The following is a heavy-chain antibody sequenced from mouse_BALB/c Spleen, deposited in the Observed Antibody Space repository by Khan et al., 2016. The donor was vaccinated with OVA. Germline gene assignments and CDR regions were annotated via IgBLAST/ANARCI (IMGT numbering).Heavy chain of an antibody. D-gene: IGHD1-1*01. V-gene: IGHV3-2*02. CDR2: IKYSGTT. Sequence: EVKLEESGPGLVKPSQSLSLTCTVTGYSITSDYAWNWIRQFPGNQLEWMGYIKYSGTTSYNPSLNSRISITRNTSKNQFFLQLNSVTTETTATSYLTRSCTISTVVVTDFDFWGQGTTLTVSS. J-gene: IGHJ2*01. CDR3: TRSCTISTVVVTDFDF. CDR1: GYSITSDYA.